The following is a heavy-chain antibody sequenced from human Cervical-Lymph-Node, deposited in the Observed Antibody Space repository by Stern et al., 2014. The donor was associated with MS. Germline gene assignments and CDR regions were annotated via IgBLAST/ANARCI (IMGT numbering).Heavy chain of an antibody. V-gene: IGHV1-69*17. CDR1: EGTFSSYA. J-gene: IGHJ3*02. Sequence: EHLVESGAEVKKPGSSVKGSCKAYEGTFSSYAIRWVRQAPGQGLERVGGIIPSIGIANHAQKFQGRVTITADKSTNTGYMELSSLRSEDTALYYCARDGGGVDIWGQGTMVSVSS. CDR3: ARDGGGVDI. D-gene: IGHD2-8*01. CDR2: IIPSIGIA.